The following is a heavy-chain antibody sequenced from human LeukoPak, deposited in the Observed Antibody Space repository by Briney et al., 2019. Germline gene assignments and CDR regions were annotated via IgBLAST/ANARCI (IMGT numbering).Heavy chain of an antibody. CDR3: AKRAMEAFFDY. J-gene: IGHJ4*02. CDR2: ISYDGSNK. CDR1: GFTFGSYG. Sequence: PGGSLRPSWPPSGFTFGSYGMHWARQAPGKGLEWVAVISYDGSNKYYADSVKGRFTISRDNSKNTLYLQMNSLRAEDTAVYYCAKRAMEAFFDYWGQGTLVTVSS. V-gene: IGHV3-30*18. D-gene: IGHD5-18*01.